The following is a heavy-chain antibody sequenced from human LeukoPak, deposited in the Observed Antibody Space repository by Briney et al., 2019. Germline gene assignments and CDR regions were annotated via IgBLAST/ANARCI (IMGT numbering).Heavy chain of an antibody. CDR2: ISSSGSTI. J-gene: IGHJ4*02. D-gene: IGHD6-19*01. CDR1: GFTFSSYE. CDR3: ATVWLTAPYFDN. V-gene: IGHV3-48*03. Sequence: GGSLRLSCAASGFTFSSYEMNWVRQAPGKGLEWVSYISSSGSTIYYADSVKGRFTISRDNAKNSLYLQMNSLRAEDTAVYYCATVWLTAPYFDNWGQGTLVTVSS.